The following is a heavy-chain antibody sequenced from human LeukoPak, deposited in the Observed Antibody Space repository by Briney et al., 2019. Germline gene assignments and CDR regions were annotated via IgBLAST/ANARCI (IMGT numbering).Heavy chain of an antibody. V-gene: IGHV1-46*01. CDR2: INPTGGST. CDR1: GYTFTNYY. Sequence: GASVKVSCKASGYTFTNYYIHWVRQAPGQGLEWMGLINPTGGSTGYAQKFQGRDTMTRDMSTSTDYMELSSLRSEDTAIYYCARDNSVGDNAWWFDPWGQGTLVTVSS. CDR3: ARDNSVGDNAWWFDP. J-gene: IGHJ5*02. D-gene: IGHD1-26*01.